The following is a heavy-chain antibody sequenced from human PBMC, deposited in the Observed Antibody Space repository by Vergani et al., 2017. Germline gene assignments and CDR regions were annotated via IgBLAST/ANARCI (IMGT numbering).Heavy chain of an antibody. V-gene: IGHV1-2*02. CDR1: GYTFTGYY. CDR3: AKFPPAIVPAAGYYYYMDV. CDR2: INPNSGGT. D-gene: IGHD2-2*01. Sequence: QVQLVQSGAEVKKPGASVKVSCKASGYTFTGYYMHWVRQAPGQGLEWMGWINPNSGGTNYAQKFQGRVTMTRDTSISTAYMELSRLRSDDTAVYYCAKFPPAIVPAAGYYYYMDVWGKGTTVTVSS. J-gene: IGHJ6*03.